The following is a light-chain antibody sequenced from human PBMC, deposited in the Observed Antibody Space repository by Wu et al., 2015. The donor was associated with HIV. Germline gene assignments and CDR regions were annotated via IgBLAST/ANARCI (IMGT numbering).Light chain of an antibody. CDR1: QSVSNTY. Sequence: EIVLTQSPGTLSLSPGERATLSCRASQSVSNTYLAWYQHKPGQAPRLLIYGASTRATGIPGRFIGSGSGTDFTLIISSLQPEDVATYYCQKYNTAPWTFGQGTKVEMK. V-gene: IGKV3-20*01. CDR3: QKYNTAPWT. CDR2: GAS. J-gene: IGKJ1*01.